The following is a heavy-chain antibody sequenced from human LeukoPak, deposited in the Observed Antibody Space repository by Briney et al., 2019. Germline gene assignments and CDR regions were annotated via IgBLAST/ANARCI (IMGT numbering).Heavy chain of an antibody. J-gene: IGHJ4*02. V-gene: IGHV3-23*01. CDR1: GFTFSSYA. CDR2: ISGSGGST. Sequence: HPGGSLRLSCAASGFTFSSYAMSWVRQAPGKGLEWVSAISGSGGSTYYADSVKGRFTISRDNSKNTLYLQMNSLRAEDTAVYYCAKAATYYYDSSGYPLLYLDYWGKGTLVTVSS. D-gene: IGHD3-22*01. CDR3: AKAATYYYDSSGYPLLYLDY.